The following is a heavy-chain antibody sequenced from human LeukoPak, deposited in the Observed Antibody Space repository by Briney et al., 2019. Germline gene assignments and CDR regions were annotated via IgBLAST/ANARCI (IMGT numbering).Heavy chain of an antibody. D-gene: IGHD5-18*01. Sequence: SVKVSCKASGYTFTGYYMHWVRQAPGQGLEWMGRIIPIFGTANYAQKFQGRVTITTDESTSTAYMELSSLRSEDTAVYYCARGAGYSYGRNFDYWGQGTLVTVSS. J-gene: IGHJ4*02. CDR2: IIPIFGTA. V-gene: IGHV1-69*05. CDR3: ARGAGYSYGRNFDY. CDR1: GYTFTGYY.